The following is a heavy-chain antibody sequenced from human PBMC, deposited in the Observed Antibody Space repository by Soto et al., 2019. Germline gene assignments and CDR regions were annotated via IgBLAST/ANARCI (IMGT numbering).Heavy chain of an antibody. Sequence: QVQLVESGGGLVKPGGSLRLSCAASGFTFSAYYMRWIRQAPGKGLEWVSYVSGSSSYTNYADSVKGRFTISRDNAKNSLWLQMNSLRAEDTAVYYCVGISYETYAFDIWGQGTMVTVSS. D-gene: IGHD5-12*01. CDR1: GFTFSAYY. V-gene: IGHV3-11*06. CDR2: VSGSSSYT. J-gene: IGHJ3*02. CDR3: VGISYETYAFDI.